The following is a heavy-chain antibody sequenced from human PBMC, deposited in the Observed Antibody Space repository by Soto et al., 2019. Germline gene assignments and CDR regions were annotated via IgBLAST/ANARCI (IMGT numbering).Heavy chain of an antibody. D-gene: IGHD4-17*01. Sequence: GGSLRLSCAASGFTFGNAWMNWVRQAPGKGLEWVGRIKSKTNGVTTDYDAPVKGRFTISSDDSKTRLYLQMYSLKTEDTAMHYCTTDFPAGYGDDTNYWGQGT. CDR2: IKSKTNGVTT. CDR3: TTDFPAGYGDDTNY. V-gene: IGHV3-15*07. CDR1: GFTFGNAW. J-gene: IGHJ4*02.